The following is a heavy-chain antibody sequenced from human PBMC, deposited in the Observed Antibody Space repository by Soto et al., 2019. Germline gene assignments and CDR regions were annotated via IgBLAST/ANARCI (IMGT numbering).Heavy chain of an antibody. V-gene: IGHV4-59*01. D-gene: IGHD6-13*01. CDR2: IYYSGST. CDR3: ATSRPPYSSSWYGGTYYFDY. CDR1: GGSISSYY. J-gene: IGHJ4*02. Sequence: KTSETLSLTCTVSGGSISSYYWSWIRQPPGKGLEWIGYIYYSGSTNYNPSLKSRVTISVDTSKNQFSLKLSSVTAADTAVYYCATSRPPYSSSWYGGTYYFDYWGQGTLVTVSS.